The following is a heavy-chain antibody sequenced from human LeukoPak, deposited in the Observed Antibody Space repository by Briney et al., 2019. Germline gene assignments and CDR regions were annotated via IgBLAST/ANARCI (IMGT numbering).Heavy chain of an antibody. V-gene: IGHV4-59*08. J-gene: IGHJ4*02. CDR1: GASISSYY. D-gene: IGHD3-10*01. CDR2: ISYSWST. Sequence: PSETLSLTFIVSGASISSYYWSWIRQPPGKGLEGIGYISYSWSTNYNPSPKSRVTISAETSKNQVSLTLSSVTAADTAVYYCARHPELYFFDYWGQGTLVTVS. CDR3: ARHPELYFFDY.